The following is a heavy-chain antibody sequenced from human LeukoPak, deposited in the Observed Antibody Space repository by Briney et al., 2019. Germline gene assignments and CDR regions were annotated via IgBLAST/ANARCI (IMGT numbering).Heavy chain of an antibody. CDR2: ISGSGGST. CDR1: GFTFSSYA. V-gene: IGHV3-23*01. CDR3: AKRTVSGIYYFDY. J-gene: IGHJ4*02. Sequence: GGSLRLSCAASGFTFSSYAMSWVRQAPGKGLEWVSAISGSGGSTYYADSVKGRFTISRDNSKNTLYLQMNSLGAEDTAVYYCAKRTVSGIYYFDYWGQGTLVIVSS. D-gene: IGHD3-10*01.